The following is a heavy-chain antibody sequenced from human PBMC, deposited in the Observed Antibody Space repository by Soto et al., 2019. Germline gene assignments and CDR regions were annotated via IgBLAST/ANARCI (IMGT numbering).Heavy chain of an antibody. CDR2: IIPLFGTT. V-gene: IGHV1-69*01. CDR3: ARGATHGSSWYFWFDP. J-gene: IGHJ5*02. Sequence: QMQLVQSGAEVRMPGSSVKVSCKASGGTFSTYSINWVRQAPGQGLEWMGGIIPLFGTTNYAQKFKGRVTITADESTSTAYMALSSLSAEDEAVYYCARGATHGSSWYFWFDPWGQGPLVTVSS. CDR1: GGTFSTYS. D-gene: IGHD6-13*01.